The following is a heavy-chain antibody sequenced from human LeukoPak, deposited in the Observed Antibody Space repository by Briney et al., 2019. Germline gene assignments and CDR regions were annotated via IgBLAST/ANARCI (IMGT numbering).Heavy chain of an antibody. CDR2: MSPKTGKT. Sequence: ASVKVSCKASGYTFTSHDINWVRQATGQGLEWMGWMSPKTGKTGHASRFQGRVTMTSNPSISTAYLELSSLRSDDTAVYYCARTPTGGDIDYWGQGTLVTVSS. J-gene: IGHJ4*02. D-gene: IGHD2-21*02. CDR3: ARTPTGGDIDY. V-gene: IGHV1-8*01. CDR1: GYTFTSHD.